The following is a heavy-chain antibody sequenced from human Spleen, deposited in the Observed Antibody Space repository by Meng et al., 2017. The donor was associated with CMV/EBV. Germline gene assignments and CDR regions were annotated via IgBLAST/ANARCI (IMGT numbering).Heavy chain of an antibody. CDR2: MYYSGST. CDR1: GGSVSSGSYY. V-gene: IGHV4-39*07. D-gene: IGHD6-13*01. CDR3: ERVGEEAAAGTNSDY. J-gene: IGHJ4*02. Sequence: SETLSLTCTVSGGSVSSGSYYWSWIRQPPGKGLEWIGSMYYSGSTYSNPSLKSRVTISVDTSKNQFSLKLPSVTAADTAVYYCERVGEEAAAGTNSDYWGQGTLVTVSS.